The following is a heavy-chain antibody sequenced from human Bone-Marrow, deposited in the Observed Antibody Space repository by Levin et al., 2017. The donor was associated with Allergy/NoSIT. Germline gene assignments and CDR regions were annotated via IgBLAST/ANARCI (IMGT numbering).Heavy chain of an antibody. CDR3: TTDWGLWWHDY. D-gene: IGHD2-21*01. J-gene: IGHJ4*02. Sequence: GGSLRLSCAASGFTFSNAWMSWVRQAPGKGLEWVGRIKSKTDGGTTDYAAPVKGRFTISRDDSKNTLYLHMNSLKTEDTAVYYCTTDWGLWWHDYWGQGTLLTVSS. CDR2: IKSKTDGGTT. CDR1: GFTFSNAW. V-gene: IGHV3-15*01.